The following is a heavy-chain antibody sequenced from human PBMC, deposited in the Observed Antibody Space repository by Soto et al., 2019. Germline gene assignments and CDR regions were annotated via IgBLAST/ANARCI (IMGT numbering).Heavy chain of an antibody. CDR2: IWYDGSNK. CDR1: GFTVSSYG. J-gene: IGHJ6*02. V-gene: IGHV3-33*01. Sequence: QTWGSLRLGCAASGFTVSSYGMHWVRQAPGKGLEWVAVIWYDGSNKYYADSVKGRFTISRDNSKNTLYLQMNSLRAEDTAVYYCARWQLDLYYYYGMDVWGQGTTVTVSS. D-gene: IGHD6-6*01. CDR3: ARWQLDLYYYYGMDV.